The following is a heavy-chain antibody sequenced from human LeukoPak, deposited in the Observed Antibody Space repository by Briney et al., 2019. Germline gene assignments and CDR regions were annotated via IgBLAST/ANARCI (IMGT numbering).Heavy chain of an antibody. CDR1: GFTVSSNY. CDR2: IYSGGST. CDR3: ARSGGYYYYMDV. V-gene: IGHV3-53*01. J-gene: IGHJ6*03. Sequence: GGSLRLSCAASGFTVSSNYMSWVCQAPGKGLEWVSVIYSGGSTYYADSVKGRFTISRDNSKNTLYLQMNSLRAEDTAVYYCARSGGYYYYMDVWGKGTTVTVSS. D-gene: IGHD3-10*01.